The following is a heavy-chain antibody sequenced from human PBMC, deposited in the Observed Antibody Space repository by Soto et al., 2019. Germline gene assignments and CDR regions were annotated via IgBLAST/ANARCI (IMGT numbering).Heavy chain of an antibody. CDR3: AKSSLHYWYFDL. CDR2: ISYDGSNT. J-gene: IGHJ2*01. CDR1: GFTFSTYG. V-gene: IGHV3-30*18. Sequence: QVQLVESGGGVVQPGRSLRLSCAASGFTFSTYGMHWVRQAPGKGLEWVAVISYDGSNTYYADSVKGRFTISRDNSKNTLYLQMNSLRDEDTAVYYCAKSSLHYWYFDLWGRGTLVTVSS.